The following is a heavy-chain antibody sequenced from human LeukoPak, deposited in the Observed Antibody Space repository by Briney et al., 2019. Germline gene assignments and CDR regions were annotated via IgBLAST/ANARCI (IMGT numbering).Heavy chain of an antibody. CDR1: GGSISSYY. CDR3: ARGNYDILTGYYVIFDY. V-gene: IGHV4-59*01. J-gene: IGHJ4*02. D-gene: IGHD3-9*01. Sequence: PSETLSLTCTVSGGSISSYYWSWIRQPPGKGLEWFGYIYYSGSTNYNPSLKSRVTISVDTSKNQFSLKLSSVTAADTAVYYCARGNYDILTGYYVIFDYWGQGTLVTVSS. CDR2: IYYSGST.